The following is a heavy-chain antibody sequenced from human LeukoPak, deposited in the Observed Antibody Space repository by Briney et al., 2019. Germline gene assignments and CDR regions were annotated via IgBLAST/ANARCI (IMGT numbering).Heavy chain of an antibody. V-gene: IGHV3-15*01. J-gene: IGHJ4*02. D-gene: IGHD6-13*01. CDR2: IKSKTDGGTT. CDR3: SRAELFPGD. Sequence: GGSLRLSCAASGFTFSNAWMSWVRQAPGKGLEWVGCIKSKTDGGTTDYAAPVKGRFTISRDDSKSIAFLQMNSLKTEDTAVYYYSRAELFPGDWGQGTLVTVSS. CDR1: GFTFSNAW.